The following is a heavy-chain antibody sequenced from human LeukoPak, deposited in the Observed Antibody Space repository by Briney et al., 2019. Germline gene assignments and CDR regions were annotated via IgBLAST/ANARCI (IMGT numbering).Heavy chain of an antibody. Sequence: PGGSLRLSCAASGFTFSSYAMSWVRQAPGKGLEWVSAISGSGGSTYYADSVKGRFTISRDNSKSTLFLQMNSLRAEDTAVYYCAKDPSVGSKVVTPCHWGQGTLVTVSS. CDR1: GFTFSSYA. CDR2: ISGSGGST. D-gene: IGHD2-15*01. CDR3: AKDPSVGSKVVTPCH. V-gene: IGHV3-23*01. J-gene: IGHJ4*02.